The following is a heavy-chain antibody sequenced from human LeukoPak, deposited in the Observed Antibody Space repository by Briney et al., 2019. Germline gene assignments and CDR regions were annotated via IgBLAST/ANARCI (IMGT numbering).Heavy chain of an antibody. CDR3: ARNPVGATRGYFDY. J-gene: IGHJ4*02. V-gene: IGHV3-48*03. CDR1: GFTFSIYE. D-gene: IGHD1-26*01. Sequence: GGSLRLSCVASGFTFSIYEMNWVRQAPGKGLEWVSYISSSGSTIYYADSVKGRFTISRDNAKNSLYLQMNSLRAEDTAVYYCARNPVGATRGYFDYWGQGTLVTVSS. CDR2: ISSSGSTI.